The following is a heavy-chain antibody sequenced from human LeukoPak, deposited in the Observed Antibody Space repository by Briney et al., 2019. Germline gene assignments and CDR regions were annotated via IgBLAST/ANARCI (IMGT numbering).Heavy chain of an antibody. CDR2: ISYDGSNK. CDR3: AREGLVTIYYYMDV. D-gene: IGHD5-12*01. V-gene: IGHV3-30*04. CDR1: GFTFSSYA. Sequence: PGGSLRLSCAASGFTFSSYAMHWVRQAPGKGLEWVAVISYDGSNKYYADSVKGRFTISRDNSKNTLYLQMNSLRAEDTAVYYCAREGLVTIYYYMDVWGKGTTVTVSS. J-gene: IGHJ6*03.